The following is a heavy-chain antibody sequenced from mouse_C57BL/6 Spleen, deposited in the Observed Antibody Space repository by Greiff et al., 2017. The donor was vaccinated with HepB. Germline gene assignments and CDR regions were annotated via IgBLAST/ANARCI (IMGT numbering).Heavy chain of an antibody. V-gene: IGHV1-76*01. CDR3: ARGEGGFAY. CDR2: IYPGSGNT. J-gene: IGHJ3*01. Sequence: QVQLQQSGAELVRPGASVKLSCKASGYTFTDYYINWVKQRPGQGLEWIARIYPGSGNTYYNEKFKGKATLTAEKSSSTAYMQLSSLTSEDSAVDFCARGEGGFAYLGQGTLVTVSA. CDR1: GYTFTDYY.